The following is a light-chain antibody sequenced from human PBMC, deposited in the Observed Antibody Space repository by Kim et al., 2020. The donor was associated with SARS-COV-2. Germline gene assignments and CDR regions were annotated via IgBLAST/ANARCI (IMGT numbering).Light chain of an antibody. CDR1: SSDVGGFKD. Sequence: QSALTQPRSVSGSTGQSVTISCTGTSSDVGGFKDVSWYQHHPGKVPKLMIYDVTKRPSGVPDRFSASKSGNTASLTVSGLQAEDEADYFCCSYAGSNTLLFGGGTQLTVL. J-gene: IGLJ2*01. CDR2: DVT. V-gene: IGLV2-11*01. CDR3: CSYAGSNTLL.